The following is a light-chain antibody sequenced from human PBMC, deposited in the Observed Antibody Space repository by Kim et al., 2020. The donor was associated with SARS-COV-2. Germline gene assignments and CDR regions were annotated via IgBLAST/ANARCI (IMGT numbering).Light chain of an antibody. CDR3: SSYTSSYVV. V-gene: IGLV2-14*03. CDR2: DVS. CDR1: SSDVGGYNY. J-gene: IGLJ2*01. Sequence: PGQSITISCTGTSSDVGGYNYVSWYQQHPGKAPKLMIYDVSNRPSGVSNRFSGSKSGNTASLTISGLQAEDEADYYCSSYTSSYVVFGGGTKLTVL.